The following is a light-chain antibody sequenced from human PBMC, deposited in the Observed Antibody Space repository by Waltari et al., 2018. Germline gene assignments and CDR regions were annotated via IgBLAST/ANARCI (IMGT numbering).Light chain of an antibody. J-gene: IGLJ2*01. CDR2: EVT. CDR3: SSYTIRSTWV. Sequence: SALPQPPSVSGSPGQSVTISRPGSSSDVGSSYRVPWYQQPPGTAPKLMIYEVTNRPCGVSDRFSGSKSGNPASLTISGRQADDEADYYCSSYTIRSTWVFGGGTRVTVL. CDR1: SSDVGSSYR. V-gene: IGLV2-18*02.